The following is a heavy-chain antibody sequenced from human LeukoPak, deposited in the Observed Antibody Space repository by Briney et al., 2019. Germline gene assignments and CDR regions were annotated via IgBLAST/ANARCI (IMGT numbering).Heavy chain of an antibody. CDR3: ARSNRGPRAADY. D-gene: IGHD4-11*01. CDR1: GGSFSGYY. V-gene: IGHV4-34*01. Sequence: PSETLSLTCAVYGGSFSGYYWSWIRQPPGKGLEWIGEINHSGSTNYNPSLKSRVTISVDTSKNQFSLKLSSVTAADTAVYYCARSNRGPRAADYWGQGTLVTVSS. J-gene: IGHJ4*02. CDR2: INHSGST.